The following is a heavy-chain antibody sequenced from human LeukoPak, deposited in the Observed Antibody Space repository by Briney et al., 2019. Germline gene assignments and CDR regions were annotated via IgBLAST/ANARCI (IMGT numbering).Heavy chain of an antibody. CDR2: IYYSGST. V-gene: IGHV4-39*01. J-gene: IGHJ3*02. D-gene: IGHD6-19*01. CDR3: ARHKREIAVAGLNAFDI. CDR1: GGSISSSSYY. Sequence: PSETLSLTCTVSGGSISSSSYYWGWIRQPPGKGLEWIGSIYYSGSTYYNPSLKSRVTISVDTSKNQFSLKLRFVTAADTAVYYCARHKREIAVAGLNAFDIWGQGTMVTVSS.